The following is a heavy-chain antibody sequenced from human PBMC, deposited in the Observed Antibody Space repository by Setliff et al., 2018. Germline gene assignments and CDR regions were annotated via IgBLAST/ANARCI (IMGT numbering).Heavy chain of an antibody. D-gene: IGHD3-3*01. Sequence: PSETLSLTCTVSGISISSGHYWGWIRQAPGKGLEWIGTIYHRGRTYYNPSLNSRVTISLDTSKNHFSLKLRSVTAADSALYYCASPRRDDLDSPFDAFDIWGQGTKVIVSS. CDR2: IYHRGRT. CDR3: ASPRRDDLDSPFDAFDI. V-gene: IGHV4-38-2*02. CDR1: GISISSGHY. J-gene: IGHJ3*02.